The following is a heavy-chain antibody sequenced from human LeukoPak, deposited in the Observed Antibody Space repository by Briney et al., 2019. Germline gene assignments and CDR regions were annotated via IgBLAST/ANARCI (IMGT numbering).Heavy chain of an antibody. CDR2: IYTSGST. CDR3: SRGGRYNYNSVAYFDP. CDR1: GGSISNYY. Sequence: SETLSLTCTVSGGSISNYYWSWIRQPAGNGLEWIGRIYTSGSTSYNPSLKSRVTMSVDTSKNQFSLKLSSVTAADTAVYYCSRGGRYNYNSVAYFDPWGQGTLVTVSS. J-gene: IGHJ5*02. D-gene: IGHD1-1*01. V-gene: IGHV4-4*07.